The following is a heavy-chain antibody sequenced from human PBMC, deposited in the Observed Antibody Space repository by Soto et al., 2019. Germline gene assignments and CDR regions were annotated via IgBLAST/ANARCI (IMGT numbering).Heavy chain of an antibody. D-gene: IGHD6-13*01. Sequence: SQTLSLTFAISGDSVSSNSAAWNWIGQSPSRGLEWLGRTYYRSKWYNDYAVSVKSRKTITPDTSKNQFPLQRNSVTPEDTAVYSCERATSYSRSWYPYYYYGRDVWGQGTRVTVSS. CDR1: GDSVSSNSAA. CDR2: TYYRSKWYN. CDR3: ERATSYSRSWYPYYYYGRDV. J-gene: IGHJ6*02. V-gene: IGHV6-1*01.